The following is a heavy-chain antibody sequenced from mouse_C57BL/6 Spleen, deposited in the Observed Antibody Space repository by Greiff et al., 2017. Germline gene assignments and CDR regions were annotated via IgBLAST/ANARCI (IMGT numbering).Heavy chain of an antibody. CDR3: AREDWDGVYFDY. CDR2: INPNNGGT. V-gene: IGHV1-18*01. J-gene: IGHJ2*01. Sequence: EVQLQQSGPELVKPGASVKIPCKASGYTFTDYNMDWVQQSHGKSLEWIGDINPNNGGTIYNQKFKGKATLTVDKSSSTAYMELRSLTSEDTAVYYCAREDWDGVYFDYWGKGTTLTVSS. CDR1: GYTFTDYN. D-gene: IGHD4-1*01.